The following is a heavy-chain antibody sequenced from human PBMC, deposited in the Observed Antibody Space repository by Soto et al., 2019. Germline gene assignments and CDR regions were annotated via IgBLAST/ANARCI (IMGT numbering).Heavy chain of an antibody. J-gene: IGHJ4*02. D-gene: IGHD3-16*02. CDR2: ISSSSSTI. CDR1: GFTFSSYS. CDR3: AREVDPYYDYIWGSYRVY. V-gene: IGHV3-48*01. Sequence: EVQLVESGGGLVQPGGSLRLSCAASGFTFSSYSMNWVRQAPGKGLEWVSYISSSSSTIYYADSVKGRFTISRDNAKNSLYLQMNSLRAEHTAVYYCAREVDPYYDYIWGSYRVYWGQGTLVTVSS.